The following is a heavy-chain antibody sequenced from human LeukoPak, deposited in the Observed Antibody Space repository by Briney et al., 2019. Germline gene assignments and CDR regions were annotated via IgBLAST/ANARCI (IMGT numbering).Heavy chain of an antibody. V-gene: IGHV4-59*10. Sequence: SETLSLTCTVYGGSISSYYWSWIRQPAGKGLEWIGRIYTSGSTNYNPSLKSRVTMSVDTSKNQFSLKLSSVTAAATAVYYCARKKCSGNYCDKEQGAFDYWGQGTMVTVSS. D-gene: IGHD3-22*01. J-gene: IGHJ3*01. CDR2: IYTSGST. CDR1: GGSISSYY. CDR3: ARKKCSGNYCDKEQGAFDY.